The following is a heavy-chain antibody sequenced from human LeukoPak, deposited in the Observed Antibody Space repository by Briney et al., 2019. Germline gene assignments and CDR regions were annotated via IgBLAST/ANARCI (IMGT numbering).Heavy chain of an antibody. D-gene: IGHD1/OR15-1a*01. Sequence: VGSLRLSCAPSVFTVSSNYIRWVRQAPGTGLEWVSVIYSGRSTYYADSVKGRFTTSIDNSKNTLYLQMNSLRAEDTAVYYCARDPDAGTGVWGKGTTVTVSS. V-gene: IGHV3-66*02. CDR2: IYSGRST. CDR1: VFTVSSNY. J-gene: IGHJ6*04. CDR3: ARDPDAGTGV.